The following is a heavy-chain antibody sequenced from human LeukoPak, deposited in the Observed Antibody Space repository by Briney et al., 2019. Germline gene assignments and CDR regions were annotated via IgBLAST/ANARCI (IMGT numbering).Heavy chain of an antibody. J-gene: IGHJ4*02. Sequence: GGSLRLSCAASGFTFSSYSMNWVRQAPGKGLEWVSSISSSRSYIYYADSVKGRFTISRDNAKNSLYLQMNSLRAEDTAVYYCARDDIVVVAHYFDYWGQGTLVTVSS. CDR3: ARDDIVVVAHYFDY. CDR2: ISSSRSYI. V-gene: IGHV3-21*01. D-gene: IGHD2-15*01. CDR1: GFTFSSYS.